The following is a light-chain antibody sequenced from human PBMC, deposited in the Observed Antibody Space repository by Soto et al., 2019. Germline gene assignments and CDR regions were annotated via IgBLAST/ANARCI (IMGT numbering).Light chain of an antibody. CDR3: QSYDSSLSGSWV. CDR1: SSNIGAGFD. J-gene: IGLJ3*02. Sequence: QSVLTQPPSVSGAPGQRVTISCTGSSSNIGAGFDVHWYQQLPGTAPKLLIYGNRKRPSGVPDRFSGSKSGTSASLAINGLQAQDEAHYYCQSYDSSLSGSWVFGGGTQLTVL. CDR2: GNR. V-gene: IGLV1-40*01.